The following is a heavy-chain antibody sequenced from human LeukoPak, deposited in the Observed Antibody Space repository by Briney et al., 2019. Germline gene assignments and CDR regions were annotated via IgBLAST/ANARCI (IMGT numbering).Heavy chain of an antibody. D-gene: IGHD3-10*01. CDR1: GGSISSGGYY. CDR2: IYYSGST. Sequence: SETLSLTCTVSGGSISSGGYYWGWIRQHPGKGLEWIGYIYYSGSTYYNPSLKSRVTISVDTSKNQFSLKLSSVTAADTAVYYCARGTPELYYFDYWGQGTLVTVSS. V-gene: IGHV4-31*03. CDR3: ARGTPELYYFDY. J-gene: IGHJ4*02.